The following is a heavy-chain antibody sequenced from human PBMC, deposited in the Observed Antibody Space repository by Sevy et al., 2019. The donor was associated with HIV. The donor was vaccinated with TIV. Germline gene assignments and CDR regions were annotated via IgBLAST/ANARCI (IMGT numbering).Heavy chain of an antibody. J-gene: IGHJ3*02. V-gene: IGHV3-21*01. D-gene: IGHD3-3*01. Sequence: GGSLRLSCAASGFTFSSYSMNWVRQAPGKGLEWVSSISSSSYIYYADSVKGRFTISRDNAKNSLYLQMNSLSAEDTAVYYCARGIWSGYYLYAFDIWGQGTMVTVSS. CDR2: ISSSSYI. CDR3: ARGIWSGYYLYAFDI. CDR1: GFTFSSYS.